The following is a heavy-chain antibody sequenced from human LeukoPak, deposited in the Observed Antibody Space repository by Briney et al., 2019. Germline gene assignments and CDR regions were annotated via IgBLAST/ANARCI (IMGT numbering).Heavy chain of an antibody. CDR3: ARGDFDY. J-gene: IGHJ4*02. Sequence: GGSLRLSCAASGFPFNAYWMTWVRQAPGKGLEWVANIRQDGDTKYVDSVKGRFTISRDNATNSLYLQMNSLRAEDTAIYYCARGDFDYWGQGNLVTVSS. CDR2: IRQDGDTK. V-gene: IGHV3-7*03. CDR1: GFPFNAYW.